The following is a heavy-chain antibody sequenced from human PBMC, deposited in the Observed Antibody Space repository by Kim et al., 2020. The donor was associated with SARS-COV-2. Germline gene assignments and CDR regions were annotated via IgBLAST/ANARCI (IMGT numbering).Heavy chain of an antibody. Sequence: PSLKSRVTRSVDTSKNQFSLKLSSLPAADTAVYYCARVPDDSSGYYWLDPWSQGTLVTVSP. V-gene: IGHV4-59*01. J-gene: IGHJ5*02. CDR3: ARVPDDSSGYYWLDP. D-gene: IGHD3-22*01.